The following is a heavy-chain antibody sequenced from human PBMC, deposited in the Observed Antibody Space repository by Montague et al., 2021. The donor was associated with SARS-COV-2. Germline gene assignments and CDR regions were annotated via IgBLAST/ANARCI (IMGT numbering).Heavy chain of an antibody. D-gene: IGHD3-3*01. CDR1: GDSVRTVRHY. CDR2: IFHSSSS. Sequence: SETLSLTCTVSGDSVRTVRHYWNWIRQPPGKGLEWIGYIFHSSSSNYXXXLQSRVDMSIYTSNSQFSLMLTSVPAADTAVYYCARSSVAVSTIPLLESWGQGALVIVSS. CDR3: ARSSVAVSTIPLLES. J-gene: IGHJ1*01. V-gene: IGHV4-61*01.